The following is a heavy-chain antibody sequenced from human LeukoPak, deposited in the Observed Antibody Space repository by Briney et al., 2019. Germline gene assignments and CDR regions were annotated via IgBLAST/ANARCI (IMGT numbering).Heavy chain of an antibody. CDR1: GYTFTSYA. V-gene: IGHV7-4-1*02. Sequence: ASVKVSCKASGYTFTSYAMNWVRQAPGQGLEWMGWINTNTGNPTYAQGFTGRFVFSLDTSVSTAYLQISSLKAEDTAVYYCARDRHCSGGSCYSVALWYFDLWGRGTLVTVSS. CDR2: INTNTGNP. J-gene: IGHJ2*01. D-gene: IGHD2-15*01. CDR3: ARDRHCSGGSCYSVALWYFDL.